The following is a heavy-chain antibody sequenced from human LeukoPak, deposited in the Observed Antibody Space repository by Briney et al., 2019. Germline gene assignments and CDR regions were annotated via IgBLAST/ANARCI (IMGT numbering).Heavy chain of an antibody. V-gene: IGHV1-69*05. J-gene: IGHJ4*02. CDR3: ARDDYYYDSSGYYLDY. D-gene: IGHD3-22*01. Sequence: SVKVSCKASGGTFSSYAISWVRQAPGQGLEGMGGIIPIFGTANYAQKFQGRVTITTDESTSTAYMELSSLRSEDTAVYYCARDDYYYDSSGYYLDYWGQGTLVTVSS. CDR1: GGTFSSYA. CDR2: IIPIFGTA.